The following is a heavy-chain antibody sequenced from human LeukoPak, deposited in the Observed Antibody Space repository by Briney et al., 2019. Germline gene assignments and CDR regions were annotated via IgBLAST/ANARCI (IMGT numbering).Heavy chain of an antibody. J-gene: IGHJ5*02. V-gene: IGHV3-66*01. D-gene: IGHD5-24*01. CDR3: ATDQMATVGPFGA. CDR1: GITVSSRY. CDR2: IYSGGST. Sequence: GALRLSCAASGITVSSRYMSWVRQAPGKGLEWVSVIYSGGSTYYADSVQGRFTISRDNSKNTLYLQMESLRVEDTAVYYCATDQMATVGPFGAWGQGTRVTVSS.